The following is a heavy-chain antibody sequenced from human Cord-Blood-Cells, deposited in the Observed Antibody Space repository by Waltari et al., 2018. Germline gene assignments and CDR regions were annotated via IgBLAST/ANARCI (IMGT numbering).Heavy chain of an antibody. CDR2: SYSGGST. D-gene: IGHD1-1*01. V-gene: IGHV3-53*01. Sequence: EVQLVDPGGGLIQPAGSLLLSCAASGFPVGSNYISWVRPAPGKGLEWVSVSYSGGSTNYADSVKGRFTIPRDTSKNTLYLQMNSLRAEDTAVYYCARGNGRGAFDIWGQGTMVTVSS. CDR1: GFPVGSNY. CDR3: ARGNGRGAFDI. J-gene: IGHJ3*02.